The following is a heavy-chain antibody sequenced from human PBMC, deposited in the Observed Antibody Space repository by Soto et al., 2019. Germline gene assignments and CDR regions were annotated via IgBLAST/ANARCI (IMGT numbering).Heavy chain of an antibody. J-gene: IGHJ4*02. D-gene: IGHD3-10*01. Sequence: CLRLSCAASGFTFSSYGMHWVRQAPGKGLEWVAVISYDGSNKYYADSVKGRFTISRDNSKNTLYLQMNSLRAEDTAVYYCAKDGGSGVLDYWGQGTLVTVSS. V-gene: IGHV3-30*18. CDR3: AKDGGSGVLDY. CDR1: GFTFSSYG. CDR2: ISYDGSNK.